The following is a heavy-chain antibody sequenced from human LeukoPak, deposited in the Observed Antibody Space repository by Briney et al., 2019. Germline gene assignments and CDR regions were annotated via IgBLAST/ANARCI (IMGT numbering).Heavy chain of an antibody. V-gene: IGHV1-8*01. J-gene: IGHJ5*02. D-gene: IGHD3-10*01. Sequence: ASVKVSCKASGYTFTSYDINWVRQATGQGLEWMGWMNPNSGNTGYAQKFQGRVTITADESTSTAYMELSSLRSEDTAVYYCARERGHYYGSGSYNNLNWFDPWGQGTLVTVSS. CDR2: MNPNSGNT. CDR1: GYTFTSYD. CDR3: ARERGHYYGSGSYNNLNWFDP.